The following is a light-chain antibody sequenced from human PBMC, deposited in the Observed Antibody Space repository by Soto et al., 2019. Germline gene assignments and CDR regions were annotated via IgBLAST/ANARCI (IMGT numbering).Light chain of an antibody. CDR3: QQYNNWPVT. CDR1: QGVASN. CDR2: GAS. J-gene: IGKJ1*01. Sequence: EIVLTQSPGTVSLSPGERATLSCRASQGVASNYLAWYQQKPGRAPRLLIYGASTRATAIPARFSGSGSGTEFTLTISSLQSEDFAVYYCQQYNNWPVTFGQGTKVDIK. V-gene: IGKV3-15*01.